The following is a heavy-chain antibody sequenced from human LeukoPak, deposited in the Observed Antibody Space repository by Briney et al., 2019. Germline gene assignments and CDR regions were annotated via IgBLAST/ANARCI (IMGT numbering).Heavy chain of an antibody. CDR2: ISYDGSNK. CDR3: AKELGYCTSTSCPFDY. Sequence: GRSLRLSCAASGFTFSGYGMHWVRQARGKGLEWVAVISYDGSNKYHADSVKGRFTISRDNSKNALYLQMNSLRANDTSVYYCAKELGYCTSTSCPFDYWGQGTLVTVSS. J-gene: IGHJ4*02. CDR1: GFTFSGYG. V-gene: IGHV3-30*18. D-gene: IGHD2-2*01.